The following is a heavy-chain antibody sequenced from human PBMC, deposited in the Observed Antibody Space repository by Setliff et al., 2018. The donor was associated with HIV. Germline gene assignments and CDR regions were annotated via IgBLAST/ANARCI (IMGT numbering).Heavy chain of an antibody. CDR2: INHSGGT. Sequence: SETLSLTCAVYGGSFSAYYWSWIRQTPGKGLEWIGEINHSGGTNYNPSLKSRVTMSVDTSKNQFSLKLSSVTAADTAVYYCAREKYYSDTSGYYKNWGQGTMVTVSS. CDR3: AREKYYSDTSGYYKN. D-gene: IGHD3-22*01. J-gene: IGHJ3*01. CDR1: GGSFSAYY. V-gene: IGHV4-34*01.